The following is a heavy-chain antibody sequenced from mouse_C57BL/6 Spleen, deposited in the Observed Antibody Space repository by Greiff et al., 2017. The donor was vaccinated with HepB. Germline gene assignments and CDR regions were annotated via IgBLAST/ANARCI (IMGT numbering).Heavy chain of an antibody. CDR3: ARPGQLRTWFAY. D-gene: IGHD3-2*02. J-gene: IGHJ3*01. CDR2: ISSGSSTI. V-gene: IGHV5-17*01. CDR1: GFTFSDYG. Sequence: EVKLVESGGGLVKPGGSLKLSCAASGFTFSDYGMHWVRQAPEKGLEWVAYISSGSSTIYYADTLKGRFTISRDNANNTLFLQMTSLRSEDAAMYYCARPGQLRTWFAYWGQGTLVTVSA.